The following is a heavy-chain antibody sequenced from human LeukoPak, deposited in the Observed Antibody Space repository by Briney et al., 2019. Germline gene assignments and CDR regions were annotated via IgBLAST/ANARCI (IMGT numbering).Heavy chain of an antibody. CDR1: GGSINSHY. V-gene: IGHV4-59*08. CDR2: IHYTGTT. Sequence: SETLSLTCIVSGGSINSHYWSWIRQTPGKGLEWIGDIHYTGTTKYNPSVKSRVTISIDTSKNQFSLELSSVTATDTAVYFCASEGLAVAGNFYYWGQGALVTVSS. CDR3: ASEGLAVAGNFYY. D-gene: IGHD6-19*01. J-gene: IGHJ4*02.